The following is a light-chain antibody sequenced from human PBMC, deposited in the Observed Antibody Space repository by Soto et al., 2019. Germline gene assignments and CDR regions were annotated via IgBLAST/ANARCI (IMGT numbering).Light chain of an antibody. V-gene: IGKV4-1*01. CDR3: QQYYSFPLT. Sequence: DIVMTQSPDSLAVSLGERATINCKSSQSVLYSSNNKNYLTWYQQKSGQPPKLLIYWASTRESGVPDRFNGSGSGTDFTLTISSLQAEDVAVYYCQQYYSFPLTFGGGTRVEIK. J-gene: IGKJ4*01. CDR1: QSVLYSSNNKNY. CDR2: WAS.